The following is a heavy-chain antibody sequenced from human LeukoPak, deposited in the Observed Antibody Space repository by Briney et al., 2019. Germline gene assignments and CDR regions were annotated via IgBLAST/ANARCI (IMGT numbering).Heavy chain of an antibody. CDR2: VYPRDGST. CDR1: GYTFTNNY. J-gene: IGHJ4*02. CDR3: ARDQEGLDY. V-gene: IGHV1-46*01. Sequence: ASVKVSCKASGYTFTNNYLHWVRQAPGQGLEWMGMVYPRDGSTSYAQNFQGRVTVTRDTSTTTVHMELRGLRSEDTAVYYCARDQEGLDYWGQGTVVTVSS.